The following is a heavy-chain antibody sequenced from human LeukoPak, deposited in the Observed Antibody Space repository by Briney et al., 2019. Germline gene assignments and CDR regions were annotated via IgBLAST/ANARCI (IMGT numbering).Heavy chain of an antibody. CDR3: AKDRVWFGELFDYFDY. Sequence: GGSLRLSCTASGFTFSSYAMSWVRQAPGKALEWVSAISGSGGSTYYADSVKGRFTISRDNSKNPLYLQMNSLRAEDTAVYYCAKDRVWFGELFDYFDYWGQGTLVTVSS. V-gene: IGHV3-23*01. J-gene: IGHJ4*02. CDR1: GFTFSSYA. D-gene: IGHD3-10*01. CDR2: ISGSGGST.